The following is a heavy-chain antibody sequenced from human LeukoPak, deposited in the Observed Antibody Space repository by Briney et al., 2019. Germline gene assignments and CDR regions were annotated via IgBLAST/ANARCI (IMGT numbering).Heavy chain of an antibody. V-gene: IGHV3-21*01. D-gene: IGHD2-15*01. CDR3: ARQPQVAHFDY. CDR2: ITNNGVYT. Sequence: GGSLRLSCAASGFSFTSYTMSWVRQAPGKGLEWVSSITNNGVYTYYTDSVKGRFTISRDNANNSLYLQMNSLSAEDTAIYYCARQPQVAHFDYWGQGTLVSVSS. J-gene: IGHJ4*02. CDR1: GFSFTSYT.